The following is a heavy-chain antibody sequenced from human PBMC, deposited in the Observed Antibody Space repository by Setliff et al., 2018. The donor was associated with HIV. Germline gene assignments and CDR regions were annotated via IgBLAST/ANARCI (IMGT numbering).Heavy chain of an antibody. D-gene: IGHD3-22*01. V-gene: IGHV4-39*07. Sequence: SETLSLTCTVSGGSMTSSNYYWGWIRQSPGRGLGWIGSISSSGSTTYHPSLRSRVTVSAATSKNQFSLKLTSVTAADTAVYFCARDPHYFDTSGHYSWFYFDYWGQGTLVTVSS. CDR3: ARDPHYFDTSGHYSWFYFDY. CDR1: GGSMTSSNYY. J-gene: IGHJ4*02. CDR2: ISSSGST.